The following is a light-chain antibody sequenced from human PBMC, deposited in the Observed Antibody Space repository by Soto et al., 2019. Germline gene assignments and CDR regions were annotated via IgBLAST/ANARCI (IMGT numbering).Light chain of an antibody. CDR1: SSDVGAYNY. J-gene: IGLJ2*01. Sequence: QSALTQPPSASGSPGQSVTISCTGTSSDVGAYNYVSWYQQHPGKAPKLMFYEVSKRPSGVPDRFFGSKSGNTASLTVSGLQVEDEAVYYCSSYAASNNVVVFGGGTKLTVL. CDR3: SSYAASNNVVV. CDR2: EVS. V-gene: IGLV2-8*01.